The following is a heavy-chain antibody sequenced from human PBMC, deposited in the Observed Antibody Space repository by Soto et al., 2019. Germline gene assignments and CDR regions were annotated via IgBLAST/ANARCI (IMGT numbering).Heavy chain of an antibody. CDR2: IIGSDGST. V-gene: IGHV3-23*01. CDR3: TKGAHLDY. Sequence: VQVLESGGGLVQPGGSLRLSCAASGFSFSTYDMSWVRQSPGKGLDWVSVIIGSDGSTYYAHSMKGRFTISRDNSKNTLYLQMSGLRVDDTAVYYCTKGAHLDYWGPGTLVIVSS. CDR1: GFSFSTYD. J-gene: IGHJ4*02.